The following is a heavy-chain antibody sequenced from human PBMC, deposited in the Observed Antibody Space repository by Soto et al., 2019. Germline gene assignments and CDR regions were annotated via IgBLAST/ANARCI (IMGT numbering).Heavy chain of an antibody. CDR3: ARGGQQLVESGAFDI. CDR2: IYYSGST. Sequence: SETLSLTCTVSGGSISSYYWSWIRQPPGKGLEWIGYIYYSGSTNYNPSLKSRVTISVDTSKNQFSLKLSSVTAADTAVYYCARGGQQLVESGAFDIWGQGTMVTVSS. J-gene: IGHJ3*02. D-gene: IGHD6-13*01. CDR1: GGSISSYY. V-gene: IGHV4-59*01.